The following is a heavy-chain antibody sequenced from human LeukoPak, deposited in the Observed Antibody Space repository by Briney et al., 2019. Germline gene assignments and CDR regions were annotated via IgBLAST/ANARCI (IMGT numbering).Heavy chain of an antibody. CDR1: GGTFSSYA. J-gene: IGHJ3*02. Sequence: SVKVSCKASGGTFSSYAISWVRQAPGQGLEWMGGIIPIFGTANYAQKVQGRVTITADESTSTAYMEVSSLRSEDTAVYYCARANQQWLVPDAFDIWGQGTLVTVSS. V-gene: IGHV1-69*13. CDR3: ARANQQWLVPDAFDI. CDR2: IIPIFGTA. D-gene: IGHD6-19*01.